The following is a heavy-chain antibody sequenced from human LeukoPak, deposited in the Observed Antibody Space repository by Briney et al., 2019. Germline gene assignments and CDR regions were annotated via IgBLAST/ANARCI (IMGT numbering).Heavy chain of an antibody. J-gene: IGHJ4*02. V-gene: IGHV3-23*01. D-gene: IGHD4-17*01. Sequence: GGSLRLSCAASGFTLRTYDMYWVRKAPGKGMECVSSISRSGGSTYYADSVKGRFTISRDNSKNTLYLQMSSLRADDTAVYYCSKKGQSEDYGKPGWGQGTLVTVSS. CDR1: GFTLRTYD. CDR3: SKKGQSEDYGKPG. CDR2: ISRSGGST.